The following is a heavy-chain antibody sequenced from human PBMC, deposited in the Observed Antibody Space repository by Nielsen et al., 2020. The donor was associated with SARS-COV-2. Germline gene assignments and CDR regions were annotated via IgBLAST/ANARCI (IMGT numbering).Heavy chain of an antibody. Sequence: GGSLRLSCEASGYTFSAYAMIWVRQAAGKGLEWVSAVSGDSAATTYYPDAVKGRFIISRDYAKNLLYLQMNSLRDEDTAVYYCARRSPPVDYYYMDVWGKGTTVTVSS. V-gene: IGHV3-23*01. CDR2: VSGDSAATT. D-gene: IGHD6-19*01. CDR3: ARRSPPVDYYYMDV. J-gene: IGHJ6*03. CDR1: GYTFSAYA.